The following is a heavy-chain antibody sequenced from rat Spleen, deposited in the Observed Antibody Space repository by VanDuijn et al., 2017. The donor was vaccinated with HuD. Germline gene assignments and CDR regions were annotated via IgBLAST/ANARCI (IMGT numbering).Heavy chain of an antibody. CDR3: ASHYDGTYPFTY. Sequence: EVQLQESGPGLVKPSQSLSLTCSVTGPSISISYRWNWIRRFPGNKLEWMGYINSVRSTNYNPSLKSRISITRDTSKNQFFLQLNSVTTEDTATYYCASHYDGTYPFTYWGQGTLVTVSS. CDR1: GPSISISYR. V-gene: IGHV3-3*01. D-gene: IGHD1-12*02. CDR2: INSVRST. J-gene: IGHJ3*01.